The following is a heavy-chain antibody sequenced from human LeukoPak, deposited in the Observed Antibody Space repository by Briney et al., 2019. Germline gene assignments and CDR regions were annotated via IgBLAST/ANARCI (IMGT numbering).Heavy chain of an antibody. CDR1: GGSFSGYY. V-gene: IGHV4-34*01. CDR3: ARHSGVVRGVINYFDY. D-gene: IGHD3-10*01. CDR2: INHSGST. J-gene: IGHJ4*02. Sequence: SSETLSLTCAVYGGSFSGYYWSWIRQPPGKGLEWIGEINHSGSTNYNPSLKSRVTISVDTSKNQFSLKLSSVTAADTAVYYCARHSGVVRGVINYFDYWGQGTLVTVSS.